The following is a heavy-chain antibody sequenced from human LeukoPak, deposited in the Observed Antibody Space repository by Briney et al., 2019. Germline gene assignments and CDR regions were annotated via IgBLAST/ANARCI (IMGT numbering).Heavy chain of an antibody. CDR2: IYHSGST. Sequence: SETLSLTCAVSGGSISSSNWWSWVRQPPGKGLEWIGEIYHSGSTNYNPSLKSRVTISVDKSKNQFSLKLSSVTAADTAVYYCARVRRFYDYYMDVWGKGTTVTVSS. J-gene: IGHJ6*03. CDR3: ARVRRFYDYYMDV. CDR1: GGSISSSNW. V-gene: IGHV4-4*02.